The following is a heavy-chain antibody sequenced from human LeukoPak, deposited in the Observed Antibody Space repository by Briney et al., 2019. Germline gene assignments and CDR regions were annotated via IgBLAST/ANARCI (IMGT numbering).Heavy chain of an antibody. CDR1: GGSISSYY. Sequence: SETLYLTHTVSGGSISSYYWSWIRQPPGKGLEWIGYIYYSGMTNYNPSLKSRVTISLDTSKNQFSLKLTSVSAADTAVYYCASADHDEYYTDFWGQGTLVTVSS. V-gene: IGHV4-59*01. CDR2: IYYSGMT. J-gene: IGHJ4*02. D-gene: IGHD2/OR15-2a*01. CDR3: ASADHDEYYTDF.